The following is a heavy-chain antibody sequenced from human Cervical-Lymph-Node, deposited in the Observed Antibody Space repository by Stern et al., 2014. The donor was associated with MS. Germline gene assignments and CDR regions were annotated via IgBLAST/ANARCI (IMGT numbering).Heavy chain of an antibody. J-gene: IGHJ4*02. CDR3: ARGYTTSSGRPDY. D-gene: IGHD6-6*01. CDR1: GGSTSSYY. V-gene: IGHV4-59*08. Sequence: QVQLQESGPGLVKPSETLSLTCTVSGGSTSSYYWSWIRQPPGKGLEWIGYISSSGGTKNNPSLTSRVTISVDTSKNHFPPNLSSVTAADAAVYYCARGYTTSSGRPDYWGQGTLVTVSS. CDR2: ISSSGGT.